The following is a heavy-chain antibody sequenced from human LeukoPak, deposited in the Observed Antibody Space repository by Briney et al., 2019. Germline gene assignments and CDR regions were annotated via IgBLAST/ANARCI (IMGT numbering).Heavy chain of an antibody. D-gene: IGHD3-22*01. J-gene: IGHJ4*02. CDR2: INHSGST. CDR3: ASTYYYDGSDY. CDR1: GGSFSGYY. Sequence: SETLSLTCAVYGGSFSGYYWSWIRQPPGKGLEWIGEINHSGSTNYNPSLKSRVTISVDTSKNQFSLKLGSVTAADTAVYYCASTYYYDGSDYWGQGTLVTVSS. V-gene: IGHV4-34*01.